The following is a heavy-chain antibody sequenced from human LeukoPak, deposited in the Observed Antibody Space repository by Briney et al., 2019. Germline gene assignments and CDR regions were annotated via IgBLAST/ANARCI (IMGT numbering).Heavy chain of an antibody. V-gene: IGHV4-59*01. Sequence: SETLSLTRTVSGGSISSYYWSWIRQPPGKGLEWIGYIYYSGSTNYNPSLKSRVTISVDTSKNQFSLKLSSVTAADTAVYYCARVVGATQYDFWSGYYLPYYYGMDVWGQGTTVTVSS. D-gene: IGHD3-3*01. CDR1: GGSISSYY. CDR2: IYYSGST. CDR3: ARVVGATQYDFWSGYYLPYYYGMDV. J-gene: IGHJ6*02.